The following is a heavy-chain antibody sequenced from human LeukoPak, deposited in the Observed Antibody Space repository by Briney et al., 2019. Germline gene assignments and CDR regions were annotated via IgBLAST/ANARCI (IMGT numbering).Heavy chain of an antibody. CDR3: VKSGGYGLIDY. Sequence: SETLSLTCAASGASISGSGYYLGWIRQPPGKGLEWIGNIYYTGSTYYNASLQSRVTISIDTSKNRFSLRLNSVTAADTAMYYCVKSGGYGLIDYWGQGTLVTVSS. V-gene: IGHV4-39*01. CDR2: IYYTGST. J-gene: IGHJ4*02. D-gene: IGHD1-26*01. CDR1: GASISGSGYY.